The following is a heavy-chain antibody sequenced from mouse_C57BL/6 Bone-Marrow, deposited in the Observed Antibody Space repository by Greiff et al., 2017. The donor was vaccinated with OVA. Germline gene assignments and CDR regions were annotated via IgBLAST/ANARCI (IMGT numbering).Heavy chain of an antibody. D-gene: IGHD2-4*01. Sequence: QVQLQQPGAELVMPGASVKLSCKASGYTFTSYWMHWVKQRPGQGLEWIGEIDPSDSYTNYNQKFKGKSTLTVDKSSSTAYMQLSSLTSEDSAVYYCAREEIYYDYWYFDVWGTGTKVTVSS. CDR3: AREEIYYDYWYFDV. CDR2: IDPSDSYT. J-gene: IGHJ1*03. V-gene: IGHV1-69*01. CDR1: GYTFTSYW.